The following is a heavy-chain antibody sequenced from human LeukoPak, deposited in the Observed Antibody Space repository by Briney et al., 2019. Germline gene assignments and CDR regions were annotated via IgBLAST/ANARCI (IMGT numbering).Heavy chain of an antibody. D-gene: IGHD3-16*01. CDR1: GFTFSSYA. Sequence: PGRSLRLSCAASGFTFSSYAMSWVRQAPGKGLEWVAVISYDGSNKYYADSVKGRFTISRDNSKNTLYLQMNSLRAEDTAVYYCARGRTLKYYFDYWGQGTLVTVSS. CDR3: ARGRTLKYYFDY. V-gene: IGHV3-30-3*01. J-gene: IGHJ4*02. CDR2: ISYDGSNK.